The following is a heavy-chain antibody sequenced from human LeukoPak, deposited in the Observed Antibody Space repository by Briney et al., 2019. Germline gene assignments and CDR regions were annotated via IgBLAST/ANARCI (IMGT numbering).Heavy chain of an antibody. D-gene: IGHD2-2*01. CDR2: ISNSSSYI. CDR3: AKGYCSSTSCPFDP. CDR1: GFTFSSYS. Sequence: GGSLRLSCAASGFTFSSYSMNWVRQAPGKGLEWVSSISNSSSYIYYADSVKGRFTISRDNAKNSLYLQMNSLRAEDTAVYYCAKGYCSSTSCPFDPWGQGTLVTVSS. J-gene: IGHJ5*02. V-gene: IGHV3-21*01.